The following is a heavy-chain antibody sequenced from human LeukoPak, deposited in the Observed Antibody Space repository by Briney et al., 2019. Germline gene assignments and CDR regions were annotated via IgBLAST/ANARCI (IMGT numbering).Heavy chain of an antibody. CDR3: ARRGVDIVVVPAASVLYYFDY. D-gene: IGHD2-2*01. V-gene: IGHV4-30-4*07. Sequence: PSQTLSLTCAVSGGSISSGGYSWSWIRQPPGKGLEWIAYIYYSGSTYYNPSLKSRVTISVDTSKNQFSLKLSSVTAADTAVYYCARRGVDIVVVPAASVLYYFDYWGQRTLVTVSS. CDR2: IYYSGST. J-gene: IGHJ4*02. CDR1: GGSISSGGYS.